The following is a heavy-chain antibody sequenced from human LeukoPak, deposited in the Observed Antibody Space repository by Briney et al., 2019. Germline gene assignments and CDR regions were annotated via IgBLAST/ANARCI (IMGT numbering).Heavy chain of an antibody. V-gene: IGHV3-23*01. J-gene: IGHJ4*02. D-gene: IGHD2-2*03. Sequence: GGSLRLSCAVSGFTVSNYAMSWVRLAPGKGLEWVSGVRGSGDSTYYADSVKGWFTISRDNSRNTLYLQMNSLRAEDTAVYYCAKDGYCTTITCYGWLDYWGLGTLVTVSS. CDR2: VRGSGDST. CDR3: AKDGYCTTITCYGWLDY. CDR1: GFTVSNYA.